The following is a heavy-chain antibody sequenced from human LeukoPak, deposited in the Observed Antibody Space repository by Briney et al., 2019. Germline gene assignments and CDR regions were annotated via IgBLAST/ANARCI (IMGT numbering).Heavy chain of an antibody. J-gene: IGHJ4*02. D-gene: IGHD1-26*01. V-gene: IGHV3-30*18. CDR1: GFSFGHYG. Sequence: GGSLRLSCVGSGFSFGHYGMSWVRQAPGKGLEWVAIVSGDGSAQHYGDSAKGRFTISRDNSVGRAYLQMNSLQTEDTAMYYCAKQGAEGYSGIDHWGQGTLVTVSS. CDR3: AKQGAEGYSGIDH. CDR2: VSGDGSAQ.